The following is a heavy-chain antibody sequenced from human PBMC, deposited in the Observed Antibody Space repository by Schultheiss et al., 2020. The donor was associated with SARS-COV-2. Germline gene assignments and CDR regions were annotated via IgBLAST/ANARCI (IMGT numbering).Heavy chain of an antibody. J-gene: IGHJ6*02. Sequence: ASVKVSCKASGYTFTSYDINWVRQATGQGLEWMGWMNPNSGNTGYAQKLQGRVTMTTDTSTSTAYMELRSLRSDDKAVYYCARARVATITLSLYYYYGMDVWGQGTTVTVSS. CDR3: ARARVATITLSLYYYYGMDV. V-gene: IGHV1-8*01. CDR1: GYTFTSYD. CDR2: MNPNSGNT. D-gene: IGHD5-12*01.